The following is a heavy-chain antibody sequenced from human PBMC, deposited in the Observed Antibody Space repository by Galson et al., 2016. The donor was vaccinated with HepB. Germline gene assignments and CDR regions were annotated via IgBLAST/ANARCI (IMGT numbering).Heavy chain of an antibody. D-gene: IGHD1-7*01. CDR1: GFSLSTSGVG. V-gene: IGHV2-5*02. CDR3: THSELELGTNYFDP. CDR2: IYWDDDK. Sequence: PALVTPTQTLTLTCTFSGFSLSTSGVGVGWIRQPPGKALEWLALIYWDDDKRYSPSLKSRLTITKDTSKNRVVLTMTNMDPVDTATYYCTHSELELGTNYFDPWSQGTLVTVSS. J-gene: IGHJ5*02.